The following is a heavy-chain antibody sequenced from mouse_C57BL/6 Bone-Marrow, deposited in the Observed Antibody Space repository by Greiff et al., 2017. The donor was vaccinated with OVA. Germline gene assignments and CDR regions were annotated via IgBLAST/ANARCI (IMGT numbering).Heavy chain of an antibody. Sequence: EVKLMESGPELVKPGASVKISCKASGYSFTDYNMNWVKQSNGKSLEWIGVINPNYGTTSYNQKFKGKATLTVDQSSSTAYMQLNSLTSEDSAVYYCARNGNYPWYFDVWGTGTTVTVSS. J-gene: IGHJ1*03. D-gene: IGHD2-1*01. CDR1: GYSFTDYN. CDR3: ARNGNYPWYFDV. CDR2: INPNYGTT. V-gene: IGHV1-39*01.